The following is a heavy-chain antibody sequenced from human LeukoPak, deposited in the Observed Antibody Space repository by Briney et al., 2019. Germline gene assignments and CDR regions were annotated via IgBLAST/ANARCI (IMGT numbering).Heavy chain of an antibody. CDR1: GYTYTTYG. CDR3: ARGGESPYGNYALDS. V-gene: IGHV1-18*01. CDR2: ISVYNGKT. Sequence: ASVKVSCKSSGYTYTTYGITWGRHAPGQGLEWMGWISVYNGKTKYAQKLQGRVIMTADTSTTTAYMELWSLRGDDTAIYYCARGGESPYGNYALDSWGQGTLVTVSS. J-gene: IGHJ5*01. D-gene: IGHD3-10*01.